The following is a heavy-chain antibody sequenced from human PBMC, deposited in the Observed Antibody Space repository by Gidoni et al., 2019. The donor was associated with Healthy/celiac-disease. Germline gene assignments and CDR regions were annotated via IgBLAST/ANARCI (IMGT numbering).Heavy chain of an antibody. J-gene: IGHJ6*02. D-gene: IGHD6-6*01. V-gene: IGHV3-30-3*01. CDR1: GFTFSSYA. CDR2: ISYDGSNK. CDR3: ARDVSWGSSSLQFYGMDV. Sequence: QVQLVESGGGVVQPGRSLRLSCAAPGFTFSSYAMHWVRQAPGKGLEWVAVISYDGSNKYYADSVKGRFTISRDNSKNTLYLQMNSLRAEDTAVYYCARDVSWGSSSLQFYGMDVWGQGTTVTVSS.